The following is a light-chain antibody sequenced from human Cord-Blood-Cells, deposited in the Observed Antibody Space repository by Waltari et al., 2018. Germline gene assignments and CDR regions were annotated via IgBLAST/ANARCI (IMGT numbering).Light chain of an antibody. CDR2: AAS. Sequence: AIWMTQSPSSLSATTGDRVTITCRASQGLSSYLAWYQQKPGKSPKLLIYAASTLQSGVPSRFSGSGSGTDFTLTISCLQAEDCAVYYCQQYSSYPRTCGQGTKVEIK. V-gene: IGKV1-8*01. CDR1: QGLSSY. J-gene: IGKJ1*01. CDR3: QQYSSYPRT.